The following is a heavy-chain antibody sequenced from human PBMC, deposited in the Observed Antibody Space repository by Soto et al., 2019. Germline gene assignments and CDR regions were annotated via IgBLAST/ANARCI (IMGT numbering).Heavy chain of an antibody. Sequence: QVQLQQWGAGLLKPSETLSLTCAVYGGFVSSGSYYWSWIRQPPGKGLEWIGEMSHSGGTHFNPSIKRRVTISVDTSKNQFSLKMSSVTAADTALYYCARVERGTATAVVDAFDIWCPGTMVTVSS. CDR2: MSHSGGT. CDR1: GGFVSSGSYY. D-gene: IGHD1-1*01. J-gene: IGHJ3*02. CDR3: ARVERGTATAVVDAFDI. V-gene: IGHV4-34*01.